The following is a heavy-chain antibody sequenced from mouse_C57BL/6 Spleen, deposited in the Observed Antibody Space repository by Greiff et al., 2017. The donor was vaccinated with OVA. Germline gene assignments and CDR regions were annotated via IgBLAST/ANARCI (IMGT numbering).Heavy chain of an antibody. V-gene: IGHV1-80*01. D-gene: IGHD2-1*01. Sequence: QVQLQQSGAELVKPGASVKISCKASGYAFSSYWMNWVKQRPGKGLEWIGQIYPGDGDTNYNGKFTGKATLTADKSSSTAYMPLSSLTSEDSAVYFCARGDYGTDWYFDVWGTGTTVTVSS. CDR1: GYAFSSYW. J-gene: IGHJ1*03. CDR2: IYPGDGDT. CDR3: ARGDYGTDWYFDV.